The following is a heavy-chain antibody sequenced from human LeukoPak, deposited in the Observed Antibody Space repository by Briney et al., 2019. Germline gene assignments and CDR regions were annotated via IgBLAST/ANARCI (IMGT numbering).Heavy chain of an antibody. CDR1: GYTFTSYD. CDR3: AKITMIVVVGAFDI. Sequence: ASVKVSCKASGYTFTSYDISWVRQAPGQGLEWMGWISAYSGNTNYAQMLQGRVTMTTDTSTSTAYMELRSLRSDDTAVYYCAKITMIVVVGAFDIWGQGTMVTVSS. CDR2: ISAYSGNT. V-gene: IGHV1-18*01. D-gene: IGHD3-22*01. J-gene: IGHJ3*02.